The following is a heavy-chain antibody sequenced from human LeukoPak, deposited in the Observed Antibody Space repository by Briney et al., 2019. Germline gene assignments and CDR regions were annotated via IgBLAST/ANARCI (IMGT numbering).Heavy chain of an antibody. CDR1: GFTFIDHY. J-gene: IGHJ6*02. Sequence: GGSLGLSCAASGFTFIDHYMDWVRQAPGKGLEWVSSISSSSSYIYYADSVKGRFTISRDNAKNSLYLQMNSLRAEDTAVYYCARTGGLYLIKDYYGMDVWGQGTTVTVSS. CDR3: ARTGGLYLIKDYYGMDV. V-gene: IGHV3-21*01. CDR2: ISSSSSYI. D-gene: IGHD3-10*01.